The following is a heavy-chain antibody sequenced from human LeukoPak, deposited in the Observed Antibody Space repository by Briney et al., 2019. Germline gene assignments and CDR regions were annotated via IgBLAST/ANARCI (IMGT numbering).Heavy chain of an antibody. CDR3: ARDMRVDALDI. CDR1: GASITSYY. J-gene: IGHJ3*02. V-gene: IGHV4-59*01. D-gene: IGHD3-16*01. CDR2: VYHSRGT. Sequence: SETLSLTCTVSGASITSYYWSWIRQPPGKGLEWIGNVYHSRGTNYNPSLKSRVTISIDTSTNHLSLRLTSATAADTAVYFCARDMRVDALDIWDQGIIVAVSS.